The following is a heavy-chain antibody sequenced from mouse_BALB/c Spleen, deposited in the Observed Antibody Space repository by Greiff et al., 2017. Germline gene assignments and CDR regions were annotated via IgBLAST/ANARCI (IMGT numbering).Heavy chain of an antibody. J-gene: IGHJ2*01. CDR2: IYPGSGST. CDR1: GYTFTSYW. CDR3: TRKAYYSLDY. V-gene: IGHV1S22*01. Sequence: LQQPGSELVRPGASVKLSCKASGYTFTSYWMHWVKQRPGQGLEWIGNIYPGSGSTNYDEKFKSKATLTVDTSSSTAYMQLSSLTSEDSAVYYCTRKAYYSLDYWGQGTTLTVSA. D-gene: IGHD1-1*01.